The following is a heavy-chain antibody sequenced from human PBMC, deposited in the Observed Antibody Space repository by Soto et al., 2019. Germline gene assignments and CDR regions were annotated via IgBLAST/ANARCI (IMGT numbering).Heavy chain of an antibody. Sequence: QVQLVESGGGVVQPGRSLRLSCAASGFTFSSYGMHWVRQAPGKGLEWVAVIWYDGSNKYYADSVKGRFTISRDNSKNTLYLQMNSLRAEDTAVYYCAREAGYYGGSYFDYWGQGTLVTVSS. V-gene: IGHV3-33*01. CDR3: AREAGYYGGSYFDY. CDR1: GFTFSSYG. CDR2: IWYDGSNK. D-gene: IGHD4-17*01. J-gene: IGHJ4*02.